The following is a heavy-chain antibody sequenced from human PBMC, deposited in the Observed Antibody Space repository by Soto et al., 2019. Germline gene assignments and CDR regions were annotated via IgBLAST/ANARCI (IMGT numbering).Heavy chain of an antibody. CDR2: IYYSGST. Sequence: NPSETLSLTCTVSGGSISSSSYYWGWIRQPPGKGLERIGSIYYSGSTYYNPSLKSRVTISVDTSKNQFSLKLSSVTAADTAVYYCATDPGELWYTNWFDPWGQGTLVTVSS. CDR1: GGSISSSSYY. V-gene: IGHV4-39*01. CDR3: ATDPGELWYTNWFDP. J-gene: IGHJ5*02. D-gene: IGHD5-18*01.